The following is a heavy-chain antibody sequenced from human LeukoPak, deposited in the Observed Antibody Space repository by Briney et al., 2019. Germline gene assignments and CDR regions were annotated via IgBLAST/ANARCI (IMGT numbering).Heavy chain of an antibody. Sequence: PGGSLRLSCAASGFTFSDYYMSWIRQAPGKGLEWVSYISSSGSTIYYADSVKGRFTISRDNAKNSLYLQTNSLRAEDTALYYCARDQVLLWLSWFDPWGQGTLVTVSS. D-gene: IGHD3-10*01. J-gene: IGHJ5*02. CDR3: ARDQVLLWLSWFDP. V-gene: IGHV3-11*01. CDR2: ISSSGSTI. CDR1: GFTFSDYY.